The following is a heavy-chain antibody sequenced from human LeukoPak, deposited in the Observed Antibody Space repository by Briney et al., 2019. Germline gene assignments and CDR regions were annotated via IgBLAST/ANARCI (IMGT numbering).Heavy chain of an antibody. Sequence: PSETLSLTCTVSGGSISSYYWSWIRQPPEKGLVGIGYIYYSGSTNYNPSLKSRVTISVDTSKNQFSVKLSSVTAADTAVYYCARDSAGVFDYWGQGTLVTVSS. CDR1: GGSISSYY. CDR3: ARDSAGVFDY. D-gene: IGHD6-13*01. J-gene: IGHJ4*02. CDR2: IYYSGST. V-gene: IGHV4-59*12.